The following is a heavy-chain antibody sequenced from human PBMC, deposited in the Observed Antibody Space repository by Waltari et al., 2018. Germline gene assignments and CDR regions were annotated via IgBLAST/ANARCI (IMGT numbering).Heavy chain of an antibody. CDR2: IDRGGNT. Sequence: DVQLVESGGGLIQPGGSLRLSCAASGFTVSSNYMSWVRQAPGKGLEWVSIIDRGGNTYYADSVKGRFTISRDDSMNTVYVQMNSLRAEDTALYYCARANYYDSIYGMDVWGQGTTVTVSS. V-gene: IGHV3-53*01. D-gene: IGHD3-22*01. CDR3: ARANYYDSIYGMDV. J-gene: IGHJ6*02. CDR1: GFTVSSNY.